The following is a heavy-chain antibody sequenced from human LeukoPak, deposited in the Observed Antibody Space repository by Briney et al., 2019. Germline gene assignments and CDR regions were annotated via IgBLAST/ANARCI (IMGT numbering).Heavy chain of an antibody. V-gene: IGHV3-7*01. D-gene: IGHD3-22*01. J-gene: IGHJ4*02. Sequence: GGSLRLSCAASGVPFSSYWMSWVRQAPGKGLEWVANIRHDGSETYYLDSLRGRFTISRDNAKNLVYLQMSSLRAEETAIYYCARDETYDYESNGYLDFWGQGTVVTVSS. CDR3: ARDETYDYESNGYLDF. CDR2: IRHDGSET. CDR1: GVPFSSYW.